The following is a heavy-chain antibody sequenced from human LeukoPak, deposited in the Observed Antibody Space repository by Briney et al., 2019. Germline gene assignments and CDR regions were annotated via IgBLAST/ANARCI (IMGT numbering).Heavy chain of an antibody. Sequence: PSETLSLTCTVSGGSISSHYWKWIRQPPGKGLEWIGYIYYSGTTNYNPSLKSRVSMSVDTSRNQFSLRLSSVTAADTAIYYCARGTVQMGMGERFFDFWGQGTLVTVSS. V-gene: IGHV4-59*11. CDR3: ARGTVQMGMGERFFDF. CDR1: GGSISSHY. J-gene: IGHJ4*02. CDR2: IYYSGTT. D-gene: IGHD3-16*01.